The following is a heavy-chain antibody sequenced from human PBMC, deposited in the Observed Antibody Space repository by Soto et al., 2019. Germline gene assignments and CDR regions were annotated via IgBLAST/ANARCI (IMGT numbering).Heavy chain of an antibody. V-gene: IGHV4-30-4*01. Sequence: SETLSLTCTVSGGSISSGDYYWSWIRQPPGKGLEWIGYIYYSGSTYYNPSLKSRVTISVDTSKNQFSLKLSSVTAADTAVYYCATNARDSSGYYKVGNFIDYWGQGTLVTVSS. CDR2: IYYSGST. J-gene: IGHJ4*02. CDR1: GGSISSGDYY. D-gene: IGHD3-22*01. CDR3: ATNARDSSGYYKVGNFIDY.